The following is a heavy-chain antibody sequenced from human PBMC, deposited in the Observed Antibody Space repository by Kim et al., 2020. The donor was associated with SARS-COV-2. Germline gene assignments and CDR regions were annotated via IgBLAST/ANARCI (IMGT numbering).Heavy chain of an antibody. V-gene: IGHV3-23*01. CDR3: ARSLSHWYFDL. J-gene: IGHJ2*01. Sequence: YYADAMKGRFTISRDNSKNTVYLQMNSLRAEDTAVYYCARSLSHWYFDLWGRDTPVTVSS.